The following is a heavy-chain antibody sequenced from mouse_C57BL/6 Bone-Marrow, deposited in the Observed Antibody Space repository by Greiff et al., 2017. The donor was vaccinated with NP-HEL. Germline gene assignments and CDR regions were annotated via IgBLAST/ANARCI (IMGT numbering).Heavy chain of an antibody. CDR1: GFTFSDYY. CDR3: ARDPTVVATYWDFDV. D-gene: IGHD1-1*01. V-gene: IGHV5-16*01. CDR2: INYDGSST. Sequence: DVKLVESEGGLVQPGSSMKLSCTASGFTFSDYYMAWVRQVPEKGLEWVANINYDGSSTYYLDSLKSRFIISRDNAKNILYLQMSSLKSEDTATYYCARDPTVVATYWDFDVWGTGTTVTVSS. J-gene: IGHJ1*03.